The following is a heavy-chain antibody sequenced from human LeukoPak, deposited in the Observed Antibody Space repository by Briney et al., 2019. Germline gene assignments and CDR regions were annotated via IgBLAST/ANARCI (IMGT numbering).Heavy chain of an antibody. V-gene: IGHV3-30*01. D-gene: IGHD3-22*01. CDR1: GFTFSSYA. Sequence: GGSLRLSCAASGFTFSSYAMHWVRQAPGKGLEWVAVISYDGSNKYYADSVKGRFTISRDNSKNTLYLQMNSLRAEDTAVYYCARGRAAYYYDSSGYFAYLGQGTLVTVSS. CDR2: ISYDGSNK. CDR3: ARGRAAYYYDSSGYFAY. J-gene: IGHJ4*02.